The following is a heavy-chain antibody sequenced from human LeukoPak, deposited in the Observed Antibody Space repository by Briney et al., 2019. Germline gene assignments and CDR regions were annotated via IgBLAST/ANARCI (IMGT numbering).Heavy chain of an antibody. Sequence: GGSLKLSCAAPGFTFSGYWMSWVRQAPGKGLEWMANIKSDGSEKYYVDSGKSRITISRDYAKNSLYLQMNSLRPEDTAVYYCSRMSRYWLDYWGQGTLVTVSS. CDR3: SRMSRYWLDY. D-gene: IGHD2-8*02. CDR1: GFTFSGYW. V-gene: IGHV3-7*04. J-gene: IGHJ4*02. CDR2: IKSDGSEK.